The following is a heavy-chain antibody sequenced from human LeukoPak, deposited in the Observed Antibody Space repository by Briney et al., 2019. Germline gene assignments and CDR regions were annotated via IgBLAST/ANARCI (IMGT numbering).Heavy chain of an antibody. CDR3: ARDPRGGGDRLIGY. D-gene: IGHD2-21*02. V-gene: IGHV3-30*04. CDR1: GFTFSSYA. J-gene: IGHJ4*02. CDR2: ISYDGSNK. Sequence: GRSLRLSCAASGFTFSSYAMHWVRQAPGKGLEWVAVISYDGSNKYYADSVKGRFTISRDNSKNTLYLQMNSLRAEDTAVYYCARDPRGGGDRLIGYWGQGTLVTVSS.